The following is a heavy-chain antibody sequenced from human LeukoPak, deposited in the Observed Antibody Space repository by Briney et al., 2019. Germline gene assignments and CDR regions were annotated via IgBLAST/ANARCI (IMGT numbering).Heavy chain of an antibody. J-gene: IGHJ4*02. Sequence: SGGSLRLSCETSGFAFNNHLMHWVRQAPGKGLEYVAAITGNGGSTSYTTSVKGRFTVSRDNSKNTLFLQMGSLRAEDTAVYYCARDSYSKYWGQGTLVTVSS. V-gene: IGHV3-64*01. CDR3: ARDSYSKY. D-gene: IGHD2-15*01. CDR1: GFAFNNHL. CDR2: ITGNGGST.